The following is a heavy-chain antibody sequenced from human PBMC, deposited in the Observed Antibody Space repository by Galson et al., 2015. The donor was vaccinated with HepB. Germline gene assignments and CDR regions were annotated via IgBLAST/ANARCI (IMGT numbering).Heavy chain of an antibody. D-gene: IGHD2-2*01. Sequence: SVKVSCKVSGYTLTELSMHWVRQAPGKGLEWMAGFDPEDGETIYAQKFQGRVTMTEDTSTDTAYMELSSLRSEDTAVYYCATLSNIVVVPAAMWAFDIWGQGTMVTVSS. CDR2: FDPEDGET. V-gene: IGHV1-24*01. CDR3: ATLSNIVVVPAAMWAFDI. J-gene: IGHJ3*02. CDR1: GYTLTELS.